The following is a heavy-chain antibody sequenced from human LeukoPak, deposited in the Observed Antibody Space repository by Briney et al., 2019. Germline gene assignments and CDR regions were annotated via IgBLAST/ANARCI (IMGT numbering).Heavy chain of an antibody. J-gene: IGHJ4*02. D-gene: IGHD1-1*01. V-gene: IGHV3-23*01. CDR1: GFTFSNHA. CDR2: ISDSGGST. CDR3: AKAPPYKKYFDY. Sequence: GGSLRLSCAASGFTFSNHAMSWVRQAPGKGLEWVAVISDSGGSTYYADSVKGRFTISRDNSKNTLYLQMNSLRADDTAVYYCAKAPPYKKYFDYWGQGTLVTVSS.